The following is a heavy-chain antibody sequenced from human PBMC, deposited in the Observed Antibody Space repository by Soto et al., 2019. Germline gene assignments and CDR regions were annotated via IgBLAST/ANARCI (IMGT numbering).Heavy chain of an antibody. D-gene: IGHD3-10*01. V-gene: IGHV3-33*01. CDR3: ARESITMVRGVDY. J-gene: IGHJ4*02. Sequence: QVQLVESGGGVVQPGRSLRLSCAASGFTFSSYGMHWVRQAPGKGLEWVAVMWYDGSNKYYGDSVKGRFTISRDNSKNTVYLQMNSLRAEDTAVYYCARESITMVRGVDYWGQGTLVTVSS. CDR2: MWYDGSNK. CDR1: GFTFSSYG.